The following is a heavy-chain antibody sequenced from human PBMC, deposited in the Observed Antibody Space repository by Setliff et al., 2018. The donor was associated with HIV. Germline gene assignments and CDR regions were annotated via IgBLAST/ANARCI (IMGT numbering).Heavy chain of an antibody. D-gene: IGHD3-10*01. Sequence: GASVKVSCKASGFTFTNSAMQWVRQARGQRLEWIGWIVVGSYNTNYAQKFQERVTITRDVSTSTAYMELSSLRSEDTAVYYCAAASNRRVRGVNLHYYYYMDVWGKGTTVTVSS. CDR2: IVVGSYNT. CDR3: AAASNRRVRGVNLHYYYYMDV. V-gene: IGHV1-58*02. J-gene: IGHJ6*03. CDR1: GFTFTNSA.